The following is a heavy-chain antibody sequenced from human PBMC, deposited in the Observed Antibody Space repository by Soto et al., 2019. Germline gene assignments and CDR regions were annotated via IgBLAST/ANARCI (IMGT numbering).Heavy chain of an antibody. V-gene: IGHV1-18*01. CDR1: GYTYTSYG. CDR3: ARDALYCSGGSCSGY. CDR2: ISAYNGNT. Sequence: ASVKVSCKASGYTYTSYGISWVRQATGQGLEWMGWISAYNGNTNYAQKLQGRVTMTTDTSTSTAYMELRSLRSDDTAVYYCARDALYCSGGSCSGYWGQGTLVTVSS. D-gene: IGHD2-15*01. J-gene: IGHJ4*02.